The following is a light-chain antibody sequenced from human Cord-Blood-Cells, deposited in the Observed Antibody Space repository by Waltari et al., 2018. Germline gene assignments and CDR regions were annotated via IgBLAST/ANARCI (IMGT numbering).Light chain of an antibody. V-gene: IGKV1-5*03. CDR2: KAS. CDR3: QQYNSYSWT. Sequence: DIQMTQSPSTLSASVGDRVTITCRASQSISSWLAWYRQKPGKAPKLLIYKASSLESGVPSRFSGSGSGTEFTLTISSLQPDDFATYYCQQYNSYSWTFGQGP. CDR1: QSISSW. J-gene: IGKJ1*01.